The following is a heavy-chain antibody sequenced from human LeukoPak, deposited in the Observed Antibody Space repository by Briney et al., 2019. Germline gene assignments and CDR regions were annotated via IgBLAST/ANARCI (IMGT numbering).Heavy chain of an antibody. Sequence: GGSLRLSCAASGFTFSSYWMHWVRQAPGKGLVWVSRINSDGSSTSYADSVKGRFTIPRDNAKNTLYLQMNSLRAEDTAVYYCAREGLMNYGLYYYYYGMDVWGQGTTVTVSS. V-gene: IGHV3-74*01. CDR3: AREGLMNYGLYYYYYGMDV. CDR1: GFTFSSYW. D-gene: IGHD3-10*01. J-gene: IGHJ6*02. CDR2: INSDGSST.